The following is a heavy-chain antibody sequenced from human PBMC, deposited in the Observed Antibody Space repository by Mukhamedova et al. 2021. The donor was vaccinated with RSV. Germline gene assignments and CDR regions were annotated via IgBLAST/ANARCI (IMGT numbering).Heavy chain of an antibody. D-gene: IGHD3-16*01. J-gene: IGHJ5*02. V-gene: IGHV5-51*01. CDR2: IYPGDSDI. Sequence: GWMGIIYPGDSDIRYSPSFQGQVTISADKSISTAYLQWSSLKASDTAMYYCARPSPSYVVPFDPWGHGTLVIVSS. CDR3: ARPSPSYVVPFDP.